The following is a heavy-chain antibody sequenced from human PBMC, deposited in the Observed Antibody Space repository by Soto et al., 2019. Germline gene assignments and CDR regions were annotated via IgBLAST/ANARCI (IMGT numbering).Heavy chain of an antibody. CDR2: ISGSGGGT. D-gene: IGHD5-12*01. CDR3: AKAWMDNARQRYFDH. CDR1: GLTFSSAA. J-gene: IGHJ4*02. Sequence: GGSLRLSCVASGLTFSSAAMSWVRQAPGKGLGWVSAISGSGGGTYYADSVKGRFTISRDNSKNTLYLQMNSLRAEDTAVYSCAKAWMDNARQRYFDHWGQGTLVTVSS. V-gene: IGHV3-23*01.